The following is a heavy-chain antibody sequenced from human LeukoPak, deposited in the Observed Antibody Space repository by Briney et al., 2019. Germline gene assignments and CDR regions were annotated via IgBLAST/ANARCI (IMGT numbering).Heavy chain of an antibody. CDR1: GGTFSSYA. D-gene: IGHD3-10*01. J-gene: IGHJ5*02. Sequence: EASVKVSCKASGGTFSSYAISWVRQAPGQGLEWMGRIIPIFGTANYAQKFQGSVTITTDESTSTAYMELSSLRSEDTAVYYCAMGSGENWFDPWGQGTLVTVSS. V-gene: IGHV1-69*05. CDR3: AMGSGENWFDP. CDR2: IIPIFGTA.